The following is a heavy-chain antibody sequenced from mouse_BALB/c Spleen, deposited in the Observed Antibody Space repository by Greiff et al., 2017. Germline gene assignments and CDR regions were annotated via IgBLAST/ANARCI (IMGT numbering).Heavy chain of an antibody. Sequence: EVKLVESGPSLVKPSQTLSLTCSVTGDSITSGYWNWIRKFPGNKLEYMGYISYSGSTYYNPSLKSRISITRDTSKNQYYLQLNSVTTEDTATYYCARYTMITGNYFDYWGQGTTLTVSS. J-gene: IGHJ2*01. D-gene: IGHD2-4*01. CDR2: ISYSGST. CDR1: GDSITSGY. V-gene: IGHV3-8*02. CDR3: ARYTMITGNYFDY.